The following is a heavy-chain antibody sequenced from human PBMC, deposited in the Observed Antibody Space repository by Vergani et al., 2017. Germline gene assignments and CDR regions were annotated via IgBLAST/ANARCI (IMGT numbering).Heavy chain of an antibody. J-gene: IGHJ4*02. CDR1: EYSFGNYW. V-gene: IGHV5-51*03. Sequence: EVELVQSGPEMRKPGESLKISCKGSEYSFGNYWIGWVRQMPGKGLEWMGIIYPADSDTRYSPSFQGQVTICADKSISTAFLQWDSLKTTDTALYYCATNTTYTDSWGQGTLVTVSS. CDR2: IYPADSDT. CDR3: ATNTTYTDS. D-gene: IGHD5-24*01.